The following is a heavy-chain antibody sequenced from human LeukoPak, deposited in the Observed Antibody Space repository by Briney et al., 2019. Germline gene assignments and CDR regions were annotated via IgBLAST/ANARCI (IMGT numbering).Heavy chain of an antibody. D-gene: IGHD2/OR15-2a*01. Sequence: GASVKVSCKVSGYTLTELSMHWVRQAPGKGLEWMGGFDPEDGETIYAQKFQGRVTMTTDTSTSTAYMELRSLRSDDTAVYFCARGIYGLPDLSWFDPWGQGTLVTVSP. J-gene: IGHJ5*02. V-gene: IGHV1-24*01. CDR3: ARGIYGLPDLSWFDP. CDR2: FDPEDGET. CDR1: GYTLTELS.